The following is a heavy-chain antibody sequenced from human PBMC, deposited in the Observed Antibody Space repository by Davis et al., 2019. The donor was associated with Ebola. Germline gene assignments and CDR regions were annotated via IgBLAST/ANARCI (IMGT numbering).Heavy chain of an antibody. Sequence: AASVQVSCKASGYTFTSYGISWVRQAPGQGLEWMGRIIPILGIANYAQKFQGRVTITADKSTSTAYMELSSLRSEDTAVYYCAREGRNYFDYWGQGTLVTVSS. CDR2: IIPILGIA. CDR3: AREGRNYFDY. D-gene: IGHD2-15*01. J-gene: IGHJ4*02. V-gene: IGHV1-69*04. CDR1: GYTFTSYG.